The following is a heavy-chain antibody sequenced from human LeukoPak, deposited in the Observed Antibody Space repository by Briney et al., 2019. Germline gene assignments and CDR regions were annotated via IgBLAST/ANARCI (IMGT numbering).Heavy chain of an antibody. CDR3: ATYNVDHYQTSDGMDV. V-gene: IGHV1-18*01. CDR2: ISAYNGNT. J-gene: IGHJ6*02. Sequence: ASVRVSCTASGYSFTNYGITWVRQAPGQGLEWMGWISAYNGNTKYTQKVQGRVTMTTDTSTSTAYMELRSLISDDTAVYYCATYNVDHYQTSDGMDVWGQGTTVTVSS. CDR1: GYSFTNYG. D-gene: IGHD3-22*01.